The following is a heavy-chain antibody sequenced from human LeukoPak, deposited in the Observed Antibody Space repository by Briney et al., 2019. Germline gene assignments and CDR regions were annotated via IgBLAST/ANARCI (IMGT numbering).Heavy chain of an antibody. CDR1: GGSISSSSYY. CDR3: ARDNRALSGSRGWFDP. D-gene: IGHD1-26*01. V-gene: IGHV4-39*07. J-gene: IGHJ5*02. CDR2: IYCSGST. Sequence: SETLSLTCTVSGGSISSSSYYWDWIRQPPGKGLEWIGSIYCSGSTYYNPSLKSRVTISVDTSKNQFSLKLSSVTAADTAVYYCARDNRALSGSRGWFDPWGQGTLVTVSS.